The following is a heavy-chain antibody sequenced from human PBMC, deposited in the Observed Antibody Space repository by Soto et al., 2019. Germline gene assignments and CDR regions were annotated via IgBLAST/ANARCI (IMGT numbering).Heavy chain of an antibody. V-gene: IGHV3-23*01. Sequence: PGGSLRLSCAASGFTFSSYAMSWVRQAPGKGLEWVSAISGSGGSTYYADSVKGRFTISRDNSKNTLYLQMNSLRAEDTAVYYCAKFILVVGTYCGGDCYSYYYGMDVWGQGTTVTVSS. J-gene: IGHJ6*02. D-gene: IGHD2-21*02. CDR3: AKFILVVGTYCGGDCYSYYYGMDV. CDR2: ISGSGGST. CDR1: GFTFSSYA.